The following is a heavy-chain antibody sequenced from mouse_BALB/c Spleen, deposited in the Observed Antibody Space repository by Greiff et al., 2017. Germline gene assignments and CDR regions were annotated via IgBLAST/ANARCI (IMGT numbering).Heavy chain of an antibody. D-gene: IGHD1-1*01. V-gene: IGHV3-2*02. CDR1: GYSITSDYA. Sequence: DVKLQESGPGLVKPSQSLSLTCTVTGYSITSDYAWNWIRQFPGNKLEWMGYISYSGSTSYNPSLKSRISITRDTSKNQFFLQLNSVTTEDTATYYCAKGITTVVANAMDYWGQGTSVTVSS. J-gene: IGHJ4*01. CDR2: ISYSGST. CDR3: AKGITTVVANAMDY.